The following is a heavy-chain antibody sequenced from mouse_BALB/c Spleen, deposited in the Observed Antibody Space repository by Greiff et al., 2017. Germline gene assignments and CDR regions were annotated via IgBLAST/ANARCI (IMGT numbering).Heavy chain of an antibody. CDR3: TRNGDDGYYVFAY. CDR2: IYPGNSDT. V-gene: IGHV1-5*01. D-gene: IGHD2-3*01. Sequence: VQLQQSGTVLARPGASVKMSCKASGYSFTSYWMHWVKQRPGQGLEWIGAIYPGNSDTSYNQKFKGKAKLTAVTSASTAYMELSSLTNEDSAVYYCTRNGDDGYYVFAYWGQGTLVTVSA. J-gene: IGHJ3*01. CDR1: GYSFTSYW.